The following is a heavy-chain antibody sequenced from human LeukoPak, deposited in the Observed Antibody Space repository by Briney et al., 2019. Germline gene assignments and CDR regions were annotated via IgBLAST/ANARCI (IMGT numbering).Heavy chain of an antibody. CDR3: ASIRGVDDYGDYVDYYYYMDV. CDR1: GFTFSSYS. D-gene: IGHD4-17*01. CDR2: ISSSSSYI. V-gene: IGHV3-21*01. J-gene: IGHJ6*03. Sequence: PGGSLRLSCAASGFTFSSYSMNWVRQAPGKGLEWVSSISSSSSYIYYADSVKGRFTISRDNAKNSLYPQMNSLRAEDTAVYYCASIRGVDDYGDYVDYYYYMDVWGKGTTVTVSS.